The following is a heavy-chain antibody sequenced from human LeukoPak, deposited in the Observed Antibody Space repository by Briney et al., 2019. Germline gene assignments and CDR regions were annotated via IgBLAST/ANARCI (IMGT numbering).Heavy chain of an antibody. CDR2: ISGRGDLE. V-gene: IGHV3-23*01. CDR1: GFTFSSYA. J-gene: IGHJ6*03. CDR3: AREGDFWSGYPIDHYYYMDV. Sequence: GGSLRLSCAASGFTFSSYAMSWVRQAPGKGLEWVSTISGRGDLEFYTESVKGRFTISRDHSKNTVHLQMDSLRAEDTAIYYCAREGDFWSGYPIDHYYYMDVWGKGTTVTVTS. D-gene: IGHD3-3*01.